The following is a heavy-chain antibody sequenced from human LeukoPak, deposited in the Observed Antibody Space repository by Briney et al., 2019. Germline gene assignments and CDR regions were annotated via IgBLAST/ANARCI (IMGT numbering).Heavy chain of an antibody. CDR2: IRYDGSNK. J-gene: IGHJ4*02. CDR3: AKDFEMSGWYGFDY. D-gene: IGHD6-19*01. V-gene: IGHV3-30*02. Sequence: GGSLRLSCAASGFTFSSYGIHWVRQAPGKGLEWVAFIRYDGSNKYYADSVKGRFTISRDNSKNTLYVQMNSLRAEDTAVYYCAKDFEMSGWYGFDYWGQGTLVTVSS. CDR1: GFTFSSYG.